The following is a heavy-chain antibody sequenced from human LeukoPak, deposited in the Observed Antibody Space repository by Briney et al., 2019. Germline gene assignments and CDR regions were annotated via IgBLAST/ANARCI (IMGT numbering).Heavy chain of an antibody. Sequence: PGGSLRVSCAASGFSFSNYAMNWVRQAPGKGLEWVSGISGDGDKAYYADSVNGRFTISRDNSRNTVSLHMSSLRAEDTALYYCAKDLALAGTGGGFDAWGQGTRVAVSS. CDR2: ISGDGDKA. CDR1: GFSFSNYA. V-gene: IGHV3-23*01. CDR3: AKDLALAGTGGGFDA. J-gene: IGHJ3*01. D-gene: IGHD6-19*01.